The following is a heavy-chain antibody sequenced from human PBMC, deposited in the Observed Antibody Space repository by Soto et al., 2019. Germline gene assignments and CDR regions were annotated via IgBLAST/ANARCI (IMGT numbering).Heavy chain of an antibody. J-gene: IGHJ3*02. CDR1: TRSFSGYY. CDR3: AREPLTGVGRAFDI. V-gene: IGHV4-34*01. CDR2: INHSGST. D-gene: IGHD7-27*01. Sequence: SESLSPTCAVYTRSFSGYYWSWIRPPPGKGLEWIGEINHSGSTNYNPSLKSRVTISVDTSKNQFSLKLSSVTAADTAVYYCAREPLTGVGRAFDIWGQGTMVTVAS.